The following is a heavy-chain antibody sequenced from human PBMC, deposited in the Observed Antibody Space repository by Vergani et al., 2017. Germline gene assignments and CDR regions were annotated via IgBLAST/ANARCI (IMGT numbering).Heavy chain of an antibody. V-gene: IGHV3-9*01. CDR2: IDRNYGVK. Sequence: VEAGGGLVQPGGSLRLSCTASGFTFQAFAFHWVRQVSGRGLEWVSGIDRNYGVKNGNSFEGRFSISRDNAKKAVFLQMNNLRDEDTALYFCVKDTDYDADGPFDLWGRGTLVTVFS. J-gene: IGHJ2*01. D-gene: IGHD3-16*01. CDR1: GFTFQAFA. CDR3: VKDTDYDADGPFDL.